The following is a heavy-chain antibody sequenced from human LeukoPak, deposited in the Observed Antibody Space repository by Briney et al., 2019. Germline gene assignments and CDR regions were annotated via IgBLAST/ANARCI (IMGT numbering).Heavy chain of an antibody. D-gene: IGHD5-24*01. CDR3: ARATRHGYDY. Sequence: GGSLRLSCAASGFTFSIYGMNWVRQAPGKGPEWVSYIRSRSVTIHYADSAKGRFTMSKDRARKSLYLQMNSLRADDTAVYYCARATRHGYDYWGQGTLVAVSS. CDR2: IRSRSVTI. CDR1: GFTFSIYG. V-gene: IGHV3-48*04. J-gene: IGHJ4*02.